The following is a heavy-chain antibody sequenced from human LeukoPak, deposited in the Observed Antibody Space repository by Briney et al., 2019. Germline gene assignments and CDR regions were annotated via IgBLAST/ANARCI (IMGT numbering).Heavy chain of an antibody. Sequence: GGSLRLSCAASGFTFSDAWMTWVRQAPGKGLECVGFIQSKTDGGTTDSAAPVKGRFTVPRDDSKNTLYLQMNSLKTEDTAVYYCTTWSSQFDYWGQGTLVIVSS. CDR1: GFTFSDAW. V-gene: IGHV3-15*01. CDR2: IQSKTDGGTT. CDR3: TTWSSQFDY. J-gene: IGHJ4*02. D-gene: IGHD6-6*01.